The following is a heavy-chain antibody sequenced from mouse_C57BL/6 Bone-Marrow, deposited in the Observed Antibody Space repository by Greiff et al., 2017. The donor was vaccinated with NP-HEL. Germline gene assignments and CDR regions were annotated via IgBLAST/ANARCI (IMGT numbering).Heavy chain of an antibody. CDR1: GFTFSDYY. CDR2: ISNGGGST. D-gene: IGHD6-2*01. J-gene: IGHJ1*03. V-gene: IGHV5-12*01. Sequence: EVMLVESGGGLVQPGGSLKLSCAASGFTFSDYYMYWVRQTPEKRLEWVAYISNGGGSTYYPDTVKGRFTISRDNAKNTLYLQMSRLKSEDTAMYYCASLLWYFDVWGTGTTVTVSS. CDR3: ASLLWYFDV.